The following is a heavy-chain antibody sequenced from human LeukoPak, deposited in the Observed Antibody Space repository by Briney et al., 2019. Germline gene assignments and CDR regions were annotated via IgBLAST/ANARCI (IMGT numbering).Heavy chain of an antibody. CDR2: INHSGST. D-gene: IGHD3-3*01. CDR1: GGSFSGYY. V-gene: IGHV4-34*01. Sequence: SETLSLTCAVYGGSFSGYYWSWIRQPPGKGLEWIGEINHSGSTNYNPSLKSRVTISVDTSKNQFSLKLSSVTAADTAVYYCARGQIGDCYYYMDVWGKGTTVTVSS. CDR3: ARGQIGDCYYYMDV. J-gene: IGHJ6*03.